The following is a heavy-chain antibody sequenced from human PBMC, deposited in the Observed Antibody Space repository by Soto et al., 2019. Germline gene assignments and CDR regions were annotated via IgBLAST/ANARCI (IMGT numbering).Heavy chain of an antibody. Sequence: GGSLRLSCAASGFTVRNNYMSWVRQAPGKGLEWVSLTYSGGTTDYADSVKGRFTTSRDNSKNTLYLQMNSLRAEDTAVYYCARDLQLERKSFDCWGQGTLVTVSS. D-gene: IGHD2-2*01. V-gene: IGHV3-66*01. CDR3: ARDLQLERKSFDC. CDR2: TYSGGTT. CDR1: GFTVRNNY. J-gene: IGHJ4*02.